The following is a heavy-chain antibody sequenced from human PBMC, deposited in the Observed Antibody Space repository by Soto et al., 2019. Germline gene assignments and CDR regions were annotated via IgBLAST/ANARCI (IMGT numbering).Heavy chain of an antibody. CDR3: ARGEYYDFWSGYPYYFDY. CDR2: INHSGST. CDR1: GGSISSYY. V-gene: IGHV4-59*12. D-gene: IGHD3-3*01. J-gene: IGHJ4*02. Sequence: PSETLSLTCTVSGGSISSYYWSWIRQPPGKGLEWIGYINHSGSTNYNPSLKSRVTISVDTSKNQFSLKLSSVTAADTAVYYCARGEYYDFWSGYPYYFDYWGQGTLVTVSS.